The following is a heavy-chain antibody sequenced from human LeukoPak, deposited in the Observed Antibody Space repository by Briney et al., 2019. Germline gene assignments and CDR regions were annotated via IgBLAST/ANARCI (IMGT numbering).Heavy chain of an antibody. J-gene: IGHJ4*02. V-gene: IGHV3-48*03. CDR2: ISSSGSTI. CDR1: GFTFSSYD. D-gene: IGHD5-18*01. Sequence: GGSLRLSCEASGFTFSSYDMNWVRQAPGKGLEWVSYISSSGSTIYYADSVKGRFTISRDNAKNSLYLQMNSLRAEDTAIYYCARGVDTAMVYNDYWGQGTLVTVSS. CDR3: ARGVDTAMVYNDY.